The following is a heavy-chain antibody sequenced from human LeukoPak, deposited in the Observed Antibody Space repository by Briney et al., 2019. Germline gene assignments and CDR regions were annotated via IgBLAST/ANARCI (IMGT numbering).Heavy chain of an antibody. Sequence: GGSLRLSCAASGFTFSNYGMHWVRQAPGKGLEWVAVIWYDGSKKYYADSVKGRFTISRDDSKNTLYLQMNSLRGDDTASYYCARDFCSTTSCLDYWGQGTLVTVSS. J-gene: IGHJ4*02. CDR1: GFTFSNYG. CDR2: IWYDGSKK. V-gene: IGHV3-33*01. CDR3: ARDFCSTTSCLDY. D-gene: IGHD2-2*01.